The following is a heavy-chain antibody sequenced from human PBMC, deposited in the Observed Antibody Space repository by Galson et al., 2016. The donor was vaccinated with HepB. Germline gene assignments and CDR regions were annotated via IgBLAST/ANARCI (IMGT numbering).Heavy chain of an antibody. CDR3: ASSIAVAGIIDY. Sequence: SLRLSCAGSGFSFSTYAVHWVRQTPGKGLEWVAVIWSGAIKKYYADSVEGRFTMSRDDSENTVYLQINTLRVEDTAMYYCASSIAVAGIIDYWGQGTLVTVSS. V-gene: IGHV3-33*01. CDR2: IWSGAIKK. CDR1: GFSFSTYA. D-gene: IGHD6-19*01. J-gene: IGHJ4*02.